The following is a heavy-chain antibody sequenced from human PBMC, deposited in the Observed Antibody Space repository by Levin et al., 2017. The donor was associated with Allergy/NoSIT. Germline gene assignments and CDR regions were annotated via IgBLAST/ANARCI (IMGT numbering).Heavy chain of an antibody. CDR2: INSDGSST. J-gene: IGHJ4*02. CDR3: GTTLFYGDYDY. D-gene: IGHD4-17*01. Sequence: GGSLRLSCAASGFTFSTYRMDWVRQAPGKGLVWVSRINSDGSSTSYADSVKGRFTISRDNAKNTLYLQMNSLRAEDTAVYYCGTTLFYGDYDYWGQGTLVTVSS. V-gene: IGHV3-74*01. CDR1: GFTFSTYR.